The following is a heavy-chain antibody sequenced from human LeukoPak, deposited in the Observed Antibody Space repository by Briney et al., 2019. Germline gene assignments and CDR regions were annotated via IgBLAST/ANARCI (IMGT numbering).Heavy chain of an antibody. D-gene: IGHD3-16*01. Sequence: GGSLRLSCAASGFTFSSSWMHWVRRAPGKGLVWVSRITRDGSSTTYADSVKGRFTTSRDNAKNTLYLQMDSLRDDDTAVYYCARDPGYESWSPFWGGMDVWGNGTTVIVSS. CDR1: GFTFSSSW. CDR3: ARDPGYESWSPFWGGMDV. V-gene: IGHV3-74*01. CDR2: ITRDGSST. J-gene: IGHJ6*04.